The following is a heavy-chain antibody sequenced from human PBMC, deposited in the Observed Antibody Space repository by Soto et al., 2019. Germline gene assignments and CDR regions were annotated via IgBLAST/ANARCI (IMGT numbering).Heavy chain of an antibody. J-gene: IGHJ4*02. D-gene: IGHD3-9*01. CDR3: AGGGPDWAKIGGFDY. Sequence: QVQLVQSGAEVKRPGASVKVSCKASGYTFTNYYMHWVRQAPGQGLEWMGVIHYSGATPTYAQKCRGRLTMAGDRSTSTVSVGRSSLTSEDTAVYYWAGGGPDWAKIGGFDYGGQETLVPVSS. CDR2: IHYSGATP. V-gene: IGHV1-46*01. CDR1: GYTFTNYY.